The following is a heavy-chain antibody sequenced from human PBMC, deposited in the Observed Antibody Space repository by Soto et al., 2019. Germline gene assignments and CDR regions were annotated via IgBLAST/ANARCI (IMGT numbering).Heavy chain of an antibody. Sequence: EVQLVESGGGLVQPGRSLRLSCAASGFTFDDYAMHWVRQAPGKGLEWVSGISWNSGSIGYADSVKGRFTISRDNAKNSLYLQMNSLRAEDTALYYCAKDLGGVVNPYYYYYMDVWGKGTTVTVSS. J-gene: IGHJ6*03. CDR1: GFTFDDYA. CDR2: ISWNSGSI. V-gene: IGHV3-9*01. D-gene: IGHD3-3*01. CDR3: AKDLGGVVNPYYYYYMDV.